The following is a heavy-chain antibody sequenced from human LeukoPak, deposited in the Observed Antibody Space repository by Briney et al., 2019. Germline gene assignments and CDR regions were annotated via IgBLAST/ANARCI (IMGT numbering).Heavy chain of an antibody. J-gene: IGHJ6*03. CDR2: INWNGGST. V-gene: IGHV3-20*04. D-gene: IGHD1-26*01. Sequence: PGGSLRLSCAASGFTFDDYGMSWVRQAPGKGLEWVSGINWNGGSTGYADSVKGRFTISRDNAKNSLYLQMNSLRAEDTALYYCAREGGSYPLLYYYMDVWGKGTTVTVSS. CDR1: GFTFDDYG. CDR3: AREGGSYPLLYYYMDV.